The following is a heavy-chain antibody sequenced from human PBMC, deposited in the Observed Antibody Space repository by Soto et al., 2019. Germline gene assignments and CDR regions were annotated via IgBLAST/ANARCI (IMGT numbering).Heavy chain of an antibody. J-gene: IGHJ6*02. Sequence: QVQLQQWGAGLLKPSETLSLTCAVYGGSFSGYYWSWIRQPPGKGLEWIGEINHSGSTNYNPSLKSRVTISVDTSKNQFSLKLSSVTAAETAVYYCARYYDFWSGPYYYYYGMDVWGQGTTVTVSS. V-gene: IGHV4-34*01. CDR1: GGSFSGYY. CDR3: ARYYDFWSGPYYYYYGMDV. D-gene: IGHD3-3*01. CDR2: INHSGST.